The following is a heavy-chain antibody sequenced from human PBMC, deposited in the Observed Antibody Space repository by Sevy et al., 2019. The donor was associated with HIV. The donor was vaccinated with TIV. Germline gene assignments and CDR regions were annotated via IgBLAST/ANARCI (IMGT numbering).Heavy chain of an antibody. CDR1: SGSISSNTYY. CDR3: TRLVYGDYVNYFDP. CDR2: IYYTGST. J-gene: IGHJ5*02. V-gene: IGHV4-39*01. Sequence: SEILSLTCTVSSGSISSNTYYWGWIRQPPGKGLEWIGTIYYTGSTYYSPSLKSRVSISVDTSKNQFSLKLISVTAADTAVYYCTRLVYGDYVNYFDPWGQGTLVTVSS. D-gene: IGHD4-17*01.